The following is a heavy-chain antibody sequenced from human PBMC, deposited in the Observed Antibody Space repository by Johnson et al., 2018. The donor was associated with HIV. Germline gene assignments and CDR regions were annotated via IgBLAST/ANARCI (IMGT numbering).Heavy chain of an antibody. V-gene: IGHV3-66*03. CDR2: IHSGGST. Sequence: VTLVESGGGLIQPGGSLRLSCAASGFTVSSNYMSWVRQAPGKGLEWVSVIHSGGSTYYADSVKGRFTISRDNSKNTLYLQMNSLIPEDTAVYYCCYGSGTYDGPAFDIWGQGTVVIVSS. J-gene: IGHJ3*02. CDR3: CYGSGTYDGPAFDI. D-gene: IGHD3-10*01. CDR1: GFTVSSNY.